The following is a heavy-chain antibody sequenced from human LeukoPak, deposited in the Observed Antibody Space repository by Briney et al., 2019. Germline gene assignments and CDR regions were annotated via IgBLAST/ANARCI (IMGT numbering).Heavy chain of an antibody. CDR1: GYTFTSYD. Sequence: ASVKVSCKASGYTFTSYDINWVRQATGQGLEWMGWMNPNSGNTGYAQKFQGRVTMTRNTSISTAYMELSSLRSEDTAVYYCARAPLNDFWSGYLFGYYYYGMDVWGQGTTATVSS. V-gene: IGHV1-8*01. CDR3: ARAPLNDFWSGYLFGYYYYGMDV. D-gene: IGHD3-3*01. CDR2: MNPNSGNT. J-gene: IGHJ6*02.